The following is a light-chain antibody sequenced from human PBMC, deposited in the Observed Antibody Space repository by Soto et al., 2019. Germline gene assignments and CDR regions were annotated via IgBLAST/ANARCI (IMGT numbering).Light chain of an antibody. V-gene: IGLV1-44*01. CDR3: ETWDASLQSGV. CDR1: SSNIGSHL. CDR2: TSN. J-gene: IGLJ3*02. Sequence: QSVLTQPPSVSGTPGQRVTISCSGSSSNIGSHLVNWYQQVPGTAPRLLIYTSNQRPSGVPDRFSDSKSGTSASLAISGLQSEDEAHYYCETWDASLQSGVFGGGTKLTVL.